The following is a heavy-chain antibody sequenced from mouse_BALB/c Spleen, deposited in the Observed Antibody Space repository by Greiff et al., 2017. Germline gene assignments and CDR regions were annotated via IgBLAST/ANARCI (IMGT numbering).Heavy chain of an antibody. CDR1: GFAFSSYD. Sequence: EVQLVESGGGLVKPGGSLKLSCAASGFAFSSYDMSWVRQTPEKRLEWVAYISSGGGSTYYPDTVKGRFTISRDNAKNTLYLQMSSLKSEDTAMYYCASPQGTATVAYWGQGTLVTVSA. D-gene: IGHD1-2*01. J-gene: IGHJ3*01. CDR2: ISSGGGST. V-gene: IGHV5-12-1*01. CDR3: ASPQGTATVAY.